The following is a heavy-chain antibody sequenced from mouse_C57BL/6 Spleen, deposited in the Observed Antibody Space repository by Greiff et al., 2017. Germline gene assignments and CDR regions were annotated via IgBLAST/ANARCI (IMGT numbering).Heavy chain of an antibody. CDR3: ATGPYWYFDV. D-gene: IGHD4-1*01. CDR2: INPNNGGT. Sequence: VQLQQSGPELVKPGASVKISCKASGYTFTDYYMNWVKQSHGKSLEWIGEINPNNGGTSYNQKFKGKATLTVDKSSSTAYMELRSLTSEDSAVYYCATGPYWYFDVWGTGTTVTVSS. V-gene: IGHV1-26*01. J-gene: IGHJ1*03. CDR1: GYTFTDYY.